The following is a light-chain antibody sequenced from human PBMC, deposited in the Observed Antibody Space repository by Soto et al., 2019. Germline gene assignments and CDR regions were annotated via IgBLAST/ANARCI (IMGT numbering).Light chain of an antibody. V-gene: IGLV2-14*01. CDR1: SSDVGAYNY. Sequence: QSALTQPASVSGSLGQSITISCTGTSSDVGAYNYVSWYQQHPDKAPKLLIFEVTNRPSAVSGRFSGSKSGITASLSISGLQPEDEADYYCTSYSSSSPVLFGGGTKVTVL. CDR2: EVT. J-gene: IGLJ2*01. CDR3: TSYSSSSPVL.